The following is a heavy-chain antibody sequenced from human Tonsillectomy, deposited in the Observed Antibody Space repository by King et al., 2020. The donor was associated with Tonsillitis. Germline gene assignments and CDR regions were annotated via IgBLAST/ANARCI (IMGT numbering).Heavy chain of an antibody. Sequence: QLQESGPGLVKPSETLSLTCTVSGDSISSSSYYWGWIRQPPGKGLEWIGSIYYSGSTFYNPSLKSRVTISVDTSKNQFSLKLSSVTAADTAVYYCATSGSFRSGYYRSKTLGNWFDPWGQGTLVTVSS. CDR3: ATSGSFRSGYYRSKTLGNWFDP. CDR1: GDSISSSSYY. CDR2: IYYSGST. J-gene: IGHJ5*02. D-gene: IGHD3-3*01. V-gene: IGHV4-39*01.